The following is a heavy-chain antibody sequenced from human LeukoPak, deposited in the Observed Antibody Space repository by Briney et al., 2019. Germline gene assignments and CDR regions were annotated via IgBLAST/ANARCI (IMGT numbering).Heavy chain of an antibody. D-gene: IGHD4-17*01. CDR1: GFTLSSYA. CDR2: ISGSGGST. J-gene: IGHJ4*02. CDR3: TADLPDYGAYASDY. Sequence: GGSLRLSCAASGFTLSSYAMSWVRQAPGKGLEWVSAISGSGGSTYYADSVKGRFTISRDISKDTLYLQMNSLKTEDTAVYYCTADLPDYGAYASDYWGQGTLVTVSS. V-gene: IGHV3-23*01.